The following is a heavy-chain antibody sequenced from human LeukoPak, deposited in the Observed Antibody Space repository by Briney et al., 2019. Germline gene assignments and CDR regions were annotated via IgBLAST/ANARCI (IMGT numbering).Heavy chain of an antibody. J-gene: IGHJ5*02. CDR1: GFTFSSYG. Sequence: GRSLRLSCAASGFTFSSYGMHWVRQAPGKGLEWVAVISYDGSNKYYADSVKGRFTISRDNSKNTLYLQMNSLRAEDTAVYYCARADIAAAGLYNWFDPWGQGTLVTVSS. CDR2: ISYDGSNK. D-gene: IGHD6-13*01. CDR3: ARADIAAAGLYNWFDP. V-gene: IGHV3-30*03.